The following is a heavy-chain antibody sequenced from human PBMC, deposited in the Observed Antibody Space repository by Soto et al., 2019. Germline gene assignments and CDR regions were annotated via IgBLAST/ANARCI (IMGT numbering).Heavy chain of an antibody. CDR1: GFTFDDYA. J-gene: IGHJ3*02. V-gene: IGHV3-9*01. CDR2: ISWNGGSI. Sequence: EVQLVESGGGLVQPGRSLRLSCAASGFTFDDYAMHWVRQAPGKGLEWVSGISWNGGSICYADSVKGRFTIARDNAKNSLYLQMNSLRAEDTDLYYCAQEVGYDPGNDPFEILGQVTMVTVAS. CDR3: AQEVGYDPGNDPFEI. D-gene: IGHD1-26*01.